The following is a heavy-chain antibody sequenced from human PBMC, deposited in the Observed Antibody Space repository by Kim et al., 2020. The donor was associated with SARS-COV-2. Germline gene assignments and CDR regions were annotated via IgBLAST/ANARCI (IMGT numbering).Heavy chain of an antibody. V-gene: IGHV3-23*01. D-gene: IGHD3-10*01. CDR3: AEGYYYGSRGAFDI. J-gene: IGHJ3*02. Sequence: AAPVKGRVTISRDNTKNTLYLQMNSLRAEDTAVYYCAEGYYYGSRGAFDIWGQGTMVTVSS.